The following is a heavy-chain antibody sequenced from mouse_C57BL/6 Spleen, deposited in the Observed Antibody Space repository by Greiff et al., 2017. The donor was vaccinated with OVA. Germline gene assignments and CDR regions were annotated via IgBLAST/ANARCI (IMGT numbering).Heavy chain of an antibody. CDR3: ARADSNYPYYFDY. V-gene: IGHV5-4*01. D-gene: IGHD2-5*01. CDR2: ISDGGSYT. CDR1: GFTFSSYA. Sequence: VQLKESGGGLVKPGGSLKLSCAASGFTFSSYAMSWVRQTPEKRLEWVATISDGGSYTYYPDNVKGRFTISRDNAKNNLYLQMSHLKSEDTAMYYCARADSNYPYYFDYWGQGTTLTVSS. J-gene: IGHJ2*01.